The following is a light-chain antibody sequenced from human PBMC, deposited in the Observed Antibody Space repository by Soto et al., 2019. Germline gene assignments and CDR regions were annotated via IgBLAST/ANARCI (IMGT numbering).Light chain of an antibody. CDR1: QSISSW. J-gene: IGKJ2*02. CDR2: KAS. V-gene: IGKV1-5*03. Sequence: DIQMTQSPSTLSASVGDRVTITCRASQSISSWLAWYQQKPGKAPKLLIYKASSLESGVPSRFSGSGSGTEFPLTISSLQPDDFATYYCQQYNSYWWTFGQGTKLEIK. CDR3: QQYNSYWWT.